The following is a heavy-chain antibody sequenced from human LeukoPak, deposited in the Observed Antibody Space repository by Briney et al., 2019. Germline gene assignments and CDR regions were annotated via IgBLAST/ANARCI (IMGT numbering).Heavy chain of an antibody. CDR1: GGSFSGYY. CDR3: ASLVGATATRSVHY. J-gene: IGHJ4*02. D-gene: IGHD1-26*01. CDR2: INHSGST. V-gene: IGHV4-34*01. Sequence: SETLSLTCAVYGGSFSGYYWSWIRQPPGKGLEGIGEINHSGSTNYNPSLKSRVTISVDTSKNQFSLKLSSVTAADTAVYYCASLVGATATRSVHYWGQGTLVTVSS.